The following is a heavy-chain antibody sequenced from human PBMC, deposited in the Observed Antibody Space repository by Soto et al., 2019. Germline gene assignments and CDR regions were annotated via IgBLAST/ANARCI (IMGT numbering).Heavy chain of an antibody. CDR2: MNPYSGNT. CDR1: GYTFTTYD. J-gene: IGHJ4*02. Sequence: ASVKVSCKASGYTFTTYDVSWVRQATGQGLEWMGWMNPYSGNTGYAQKFQGRVTVTRNTSISTVYMELSGLRPDDTAVYYCARRKERSGPHYFDYWGQGSQVTVSS. D-gene: IGHD6-25*01. V-gene: IGHV1-8*01. CDR3: ARRKERSGPHYFDY.